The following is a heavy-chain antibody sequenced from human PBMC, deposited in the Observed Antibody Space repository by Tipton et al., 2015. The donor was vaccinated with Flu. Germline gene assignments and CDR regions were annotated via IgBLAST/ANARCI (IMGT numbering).Heavy chain of an antibody. J-gene: IGHJ4*02. CDR1: GDSISSDYY. CDR2: IHTSGTT. CDR3: ARGRDLFGSGYFDA. V-gene: IGHV4-4*07. D-gene: IGHD2-21*01. Sequence: TLSLTCTISGDSISSDYYWGWIRQPPGKGLEWIGRIHTSGTTFFNPSLKSRVDMSLDTSRSQFSLILTSVSDADTAVYYCARGRDLFGSGYFDAWGQGILSTGYS.